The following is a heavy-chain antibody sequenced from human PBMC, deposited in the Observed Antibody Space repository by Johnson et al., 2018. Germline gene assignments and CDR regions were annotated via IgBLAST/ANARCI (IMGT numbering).Heavy chain of an antibody. CDR3: AKEKSGGYSFAFDDLDV. CDR1: GFTFDDYA. Sequence: VQLVESGGGLGQPGRSLRLSCAASGFTFDDYAMHWVRQGPGKGLEWVSGISWNSAKKDYADSVKGRFTISRDTAKSSLYLEMNSLRPEDTALYYCAKEKSGGYSFAFDDLDVWGQGTMVTVSS. D-gene: IGHD5-18*01. J-gene: IGHJ3*01. CDR2: ISWNSAKK. V-gene: IGHV3-9*01.